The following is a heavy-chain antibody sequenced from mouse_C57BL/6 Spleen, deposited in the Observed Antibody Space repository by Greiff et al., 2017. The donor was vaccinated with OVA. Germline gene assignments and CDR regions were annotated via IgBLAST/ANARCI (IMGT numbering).Heavy chain of an antibody. J-gene: IGHJ1*03. D-gene: IGHD1-1*01. CDR3: ERAYGSSPHWYFDV. CDR1: GYSFTDYN. CDR2: INPNYGTT. V-gene: IGHV1-39*01. Sequence: VQLKESGPELVKPGASVKISCKASGYSFTDYNMNWVKQSNGKSLEWIGVINPNYGTTSYNQKFKGKATLTVDQSSSTAYMQLNSLTSEDSAVYYCERAYGSSPHWYFDVWGTGTTVTVSS.